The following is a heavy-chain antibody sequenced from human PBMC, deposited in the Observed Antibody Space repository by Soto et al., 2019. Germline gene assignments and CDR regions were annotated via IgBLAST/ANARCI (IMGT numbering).Heavy chain of an antibody. D-gene: IGHD2-2*01. CDR3: ARAPGYCNNTNCFYFFDY. V-gene: IGHV3-20*04. CDR1: GFTFEDCG. J-gene: IGHJ4*02. CDR2: INWSGEGT. Sequence: EVQMVQSGGGLVRPGGSLRLSCAASGFTFEDCGMSWVRQAPGQGLEWVSGINWSGEGTGYADSVKGRFTISRDNAKNSLYLQMNSLRAEDTALYYCARAPGYCNNTNCFYFFDYWGQGSLVTVSS.